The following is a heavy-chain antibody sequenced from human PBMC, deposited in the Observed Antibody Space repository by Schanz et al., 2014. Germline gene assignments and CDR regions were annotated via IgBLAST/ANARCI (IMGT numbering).Heavy chain of an antibody. CDR1: GFTFRGYW. J-gene: IGHJ4*02. Sequence: EAQSVESGGGLVQPGGSLRVSCAASGFTFRGYWMTWVRQAPGKGLEWVANIEPDGSEKYYVDSVKGRFTISRDNAKNLLYLQMSSLRAEDTAVYYCARVTNGFNYHGPFDSWGQGTLVTVSS. CDR3: ARVTNGFNYHGPFDS. V-gene: IGHV3-7*03. D-gene: IGHD5-12*01. CDR2: IEPDGSEK.